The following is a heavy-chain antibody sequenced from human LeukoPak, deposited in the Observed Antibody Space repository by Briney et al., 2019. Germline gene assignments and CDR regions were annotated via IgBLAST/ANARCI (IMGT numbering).Heavy chain of an antibody. CDR3: ARRDSSWYQGGYYYYYMDV. J-gene: IGHJ6*03. D-gene: IGHD6-13*01. CDR1: GGSISSYY. V-gene: IGHV4-59*08. Sequence: SETLSLTCTVSGGSISSYYWSWIRQPPGKGLEWIGYIYYSGSTNYNPSLKSRVTISVDTSKNQFSLKLSSVTAADTAVYYCARRDSSWYQGGYYYYYMDVWGKGTTVTVFS. CDR2: IYYSGST.